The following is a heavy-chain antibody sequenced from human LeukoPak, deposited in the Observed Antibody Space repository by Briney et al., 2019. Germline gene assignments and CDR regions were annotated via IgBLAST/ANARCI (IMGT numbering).Heavy chain of an antibody. V-gene: IGHV4-34*01. CDR3: AGRVGAAIWTGMEF. D-gene: IGHD1-26*01. CDR1: VGSFTDYR. J-gene: IGHJ4*02. Sequence: PSETLSLTCAVYVGSFTDYRWTWIRQSPGKGLEWIGSIHYSGNTYYNPSLKSPVTISVDTSKNQFSLNLSSVTAADTAVYYCAGRVGAAIWTGMEFWGQGILVTVSS. CDR2: IHYSGNT.